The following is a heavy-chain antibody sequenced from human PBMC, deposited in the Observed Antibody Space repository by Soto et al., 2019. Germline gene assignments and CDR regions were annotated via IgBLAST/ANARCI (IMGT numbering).Heavy chain of an antibody. Sequence: SVKVSCKASGGTFSSYAISWVRQAPGQGLAWMGGVIPIFGTANYAQKFQGRVPITADESTSTAYMELSSLRSEDTAVYYCAREAPVGDYYYYGMDVWGQGTTVTVSS. J-gene: IGHJ6*02. D-gene: IGHD3-16*01. CDR3: AREAPVGDYYYYGMDV. V-gene: IGHV1-69*13. CDR2: VIPIFGTA. CDR1: GGTFSSYA.